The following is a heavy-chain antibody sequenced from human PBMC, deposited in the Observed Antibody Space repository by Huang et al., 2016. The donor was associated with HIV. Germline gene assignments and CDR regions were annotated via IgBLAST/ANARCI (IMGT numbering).Heavy chain of an antibody. CDR1: GASFTGNY. Sequence: QVHLQQWGAGLLKPSETLTLTCAVSGASFTGNYWTWIRQTPGKGLEWSGEINDSGATVYKPSLESRVTSSIDRSKKQFSLRLSSMTAADTAVYYCARQWVLLDYLMGMDVWGQGTTVIVSS. CDR2: INDSGAT. J-gene: IGHJ6*02. D-gene: IGHD3-3*01. CDR3: ARQWVLLDYLMGMDV. V-gene: IGHV4-34*01.